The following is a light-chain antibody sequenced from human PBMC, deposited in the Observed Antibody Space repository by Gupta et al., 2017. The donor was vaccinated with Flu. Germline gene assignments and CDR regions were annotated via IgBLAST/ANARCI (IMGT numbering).Light chain of an antibody. CDR2: LVS. Sequence: VALGQPASLPCRSSQSLVYMDVHTLLHWVQRRPGPSTRRLIYLVSPRDSGVPVRFSGSRSGPDFTRNISRVESEDVGVYFCMHGAHWPWAFG. J-gene: IGKJ1*01. V-gene: IGKV2-30*01. CDR1: QSLVYMDVHTL. CDR3: MHGAHWPWA.